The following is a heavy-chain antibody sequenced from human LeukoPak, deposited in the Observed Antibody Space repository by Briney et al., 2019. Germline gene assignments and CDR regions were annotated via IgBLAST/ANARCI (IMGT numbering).Heavy chain of an antibody. CDR3: AKSSPGGYGAFDI. CDR1: GYSFTNYW. Sequence: GESLKISCKGSGYSFTNYWIGWVRQMPENRLKWMGIIYPGDSDTITRDSPSFQGQVTISADKSISTAFLQWSILKASDTAMFYCAKSSPGGYGAFDIWGQGTMVTVSS. V-gene: IGHV5-51*01. CDR2: IYPGDSDTIT. D-gene: IGHD2-15*01. J-gene: IGHJ3*02.